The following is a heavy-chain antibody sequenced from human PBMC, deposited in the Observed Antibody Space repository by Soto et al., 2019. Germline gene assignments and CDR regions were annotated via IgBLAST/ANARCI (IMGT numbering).Heavy chain of an antibody. J-gene: IGHJ6*02. CDR1: GLTFSSYA. CDR2: ISYDGSNK. CDR3: ARDSFKGWNYYYGMDV. V-gene: IGHV3-30-3*01. D-gene: IGHD6-19*01. Sequence: GGSLRLSCAASGLTFSSYAMHWVRQAPGKGLEWVAVISYDGSNKYYADSVKGRFTISRDNSKNTLYLQMNSLRAEDTAVYYCARDSFKGWNYYYGMDVWGQGTTVTVSS.